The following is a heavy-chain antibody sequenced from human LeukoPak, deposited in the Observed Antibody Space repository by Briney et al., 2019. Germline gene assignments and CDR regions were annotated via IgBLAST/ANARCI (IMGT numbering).Heavy chain of an antibody. D-gene: IGHD6-19*01. CDR2: ISGSGGST. CDR1: GFTFSSYA. V-gene: IGHV3-23*01. J-gene: IGHJ4*02. Sequence: GGSLRLSCAASGFTFSSYAMSWVRQAPGKGLEWVSAISGSGGSTYHADSVKGRFTISRDNSKNTLYLQMNSLRAEDTAVYYCAKDRLVGIAVAGRFFDYWGQGTLVTVSS. CDR3: AKDRLVGIAVAGRFFDY.